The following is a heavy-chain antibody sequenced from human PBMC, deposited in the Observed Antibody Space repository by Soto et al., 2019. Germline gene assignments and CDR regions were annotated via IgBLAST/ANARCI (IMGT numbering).Heavy chain of an antibody. CDR2: IYYSGST. CDR1: GGSISSSSYY. V-gene: IGHV4-39*07. CDR3: ARGHRGYSYGAGGYMDV. D-gene: IGHD5-18*01. Sequence: SETLSLTCTVSGGSISSSSYYWGWIRQPPGKGLEWIGSIYYSGSTYYNPSLKSRVTISVDTSKNQFSLKLSSVTAADTAVYYCARGHRGYSYGAGGYMDVWGKGTTVTVSS. J-gene: IGHJ6*03.